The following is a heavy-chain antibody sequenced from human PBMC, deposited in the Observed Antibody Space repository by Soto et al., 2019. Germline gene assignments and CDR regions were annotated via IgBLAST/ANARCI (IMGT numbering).Heavy chain of an antibody. V-gene: IGHV4-59*01. Sequence: QVQLQESGPGLVKPSETLSLTCTVSGGSISSYYWSWIRQPPGKGLEWIGYIYYSGNTNYNPSLKSRVTISVDTSKNQFSLKLSSVTAADTAVYYCARQKDGGVLWASGPENWFDPWGQGTLVTVSS. CDR2: IYYSGNT. J-gene: IGHJ5*02. D-gene: IGHD2-21*01. CDR3: ARQKDGGVLWASGPENWFDP. CDR1: GGSISSYY.